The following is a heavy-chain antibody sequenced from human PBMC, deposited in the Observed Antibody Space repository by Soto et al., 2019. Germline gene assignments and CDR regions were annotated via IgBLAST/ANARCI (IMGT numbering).Heavy chain of an antibody. CDR1: GGSISSGGYY. Sequence: SETLSLTCTVSGGSISSGGYYWSWIRQPPGTGLEWIGYISYSESTYYNPSLKSRVTISVDTSKNQFSLILSSVTAADTAVYCCWRSYYYENVGIYGQGTRFT. CDR2: ISYSEST. V-gene: IGHV4-31*08. J-gene: IGHJ3*02. CDR3: WRSYYYENVGI. D-gene: IGHD3-22*01.